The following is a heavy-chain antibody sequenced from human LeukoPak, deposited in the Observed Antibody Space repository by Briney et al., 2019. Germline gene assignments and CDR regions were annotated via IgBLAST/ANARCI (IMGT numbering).Heavy chain of an antibody. CDR1: GFTFSPYS. Sequence: GGSLRLSCAASGFTFSPYSMNWVRQAPGKGLQWVSFISSSSSYIYYADSVKGRFTISRDNAKNSLFLQMNSLRAEDTAVYYCAKEGKAITMVRGVKTYYFDYWGQGTLVTVSS. D-gene: IGHD3-10*01. CDR2: ISSSSSYI. CDR3: AKEGKAITMVRGVKTYYFDY. V-gene: IGHV3-21*04. J-gene: IGHJ4*02.